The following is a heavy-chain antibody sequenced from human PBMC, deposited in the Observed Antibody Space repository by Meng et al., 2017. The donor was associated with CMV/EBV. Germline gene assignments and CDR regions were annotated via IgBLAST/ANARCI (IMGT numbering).Heavy chain of an antibody. J-gene: IGHJ2*01. V-gene: IGHV3-74*01. D-gene: IGHD2-2*01. CDR1: GFTFSSYW. Sequence: GESLKISCAASGFTFSSYWMHWVRQAPGKGLVWVSRINSDGSSTSYADSVKGRFTISRDNAKNTLYLQMNRLRAEDTAVYYCARDQYQLPPWYFDLWGRGTLVTVSS. CDR3: ARDQYQLPPWYFDL. CDR2: INSDGSST.